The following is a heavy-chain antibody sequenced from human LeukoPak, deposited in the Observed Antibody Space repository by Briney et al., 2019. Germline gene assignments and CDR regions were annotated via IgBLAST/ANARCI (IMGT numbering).Heavy chain of an antibody. Sequence: PSETLSLTCTVSGGSISSYYWSWIRQPPGKGLEWIGFIYYSGSTTYNPSLKSRVTISLDTSKNQFSLKLTSVTAADTAVYYCARGAGGYPIDYWGQGTLVTVSS. CDR2: IYYSGST. J-gene: IGHJ4*02. V-gene: IGHV4-59*08. CDR3: ARGAGGYPIDY. D-gene: IGHD5-12*01. CDR1: GGSISSYY.